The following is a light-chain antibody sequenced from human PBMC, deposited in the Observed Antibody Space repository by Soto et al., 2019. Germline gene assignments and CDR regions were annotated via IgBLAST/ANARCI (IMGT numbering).Light chain of an antibody. CDR2: DVT. V-gene: IGLV2-11*01. Sequence: QSVLTQPRSVSGSPGQSVTISCTGTSSDVGGYNFVSWYQQHPGKAPKLMIYDVTKRPSGVPDRFSGSKSGNTASLTISGLQAEDEAVYYCCSYAGSYIPYVFGTGTKVTVL. J-gene: IGLJ1*01. CDR1: SSDVGGYNF. CDR3: CSYAGSYIPYV.